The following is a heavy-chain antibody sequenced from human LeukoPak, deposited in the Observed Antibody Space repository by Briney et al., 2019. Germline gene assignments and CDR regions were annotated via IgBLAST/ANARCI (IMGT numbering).Heavy chain of an antibody. CDR2: FDPEDGET. V-gene: IGHV1-24*01. Sequence: ASVKVSCEVSGYTLTELSMHWVRQAPGKGLEWMGGFDPEDGETIYAQKFQGRVTMTEDTSTDTAYMELSSLRSEDTAVYYCATVPIVVVPAVDYYGMDVWGQGTTVTVSS. CDR1: GYTLTELS. J-gene: IGHJ6*02. CDR3: ATVPIVVVPAVDYYGMDV. D-gene: IGHD2-2*01.